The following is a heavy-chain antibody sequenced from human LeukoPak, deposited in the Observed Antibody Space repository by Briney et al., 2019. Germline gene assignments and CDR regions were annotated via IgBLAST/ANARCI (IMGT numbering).Heavy chain of an antibody. J-gene: IGHJ4*02. D-gene: IGHD3-22*01. CDR3: ARGSYYYDSSGFGY. CDR2: IYYSGST. Sequence: SETLSLTCTVSGGSISSYYWSWIRQPPGKGLEWIGYIYYSGSTSYNPSLKSRVTISVDTSKNQFSLKLSSVTAADTAVYYCARGSYYYDSSGFGYWGQGTLVTVSS. CDR1: GGSISSYY. V-gene: IGHV4-59*01.